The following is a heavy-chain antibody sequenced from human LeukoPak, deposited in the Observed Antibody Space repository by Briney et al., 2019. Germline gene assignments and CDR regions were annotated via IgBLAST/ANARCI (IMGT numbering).Heavy chain of an antibody. CDR1: GYTFTSYY. CDR3: AVPSGYYNYAFDI. Sequence: ASVKVSCKASGYTFTSYYMHWLRQAPGQGLEWMGITNPSSGSTSYAQKFQGRVTMTRDTSTSTVYMELSCLRSEDTAVYYCAVPSGYYNYAFDIWGQGTMVTVSS. J-gene: IGHJ3*02. D-gene: IGHD3-9*01. V-gene: IGHV1-46*03. CDR2: TNPSSGST.